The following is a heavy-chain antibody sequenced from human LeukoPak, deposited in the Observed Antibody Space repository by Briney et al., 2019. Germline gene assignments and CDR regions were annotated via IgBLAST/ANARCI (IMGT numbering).Heavy chain of an antibody. V-gene: IGHV3-9*01. CDR1: GFTFDDYA. J-gene: IGHJ3*02. D-gene: IGHD6-19*01. CDR3: ARDIAVASTHPMNAFDI. CDR2: ISWNSGSI. Sequence: PGGSLRLSCAASGFTFDDYAMHWVRQAPGKGLEWVSGISWNSGSIGYADSVKGRFTISRDNAKNSLYLQMNSLRAEDTAMYYCARDIAVASTHPMNAFDIWGQGTMVTVSS.